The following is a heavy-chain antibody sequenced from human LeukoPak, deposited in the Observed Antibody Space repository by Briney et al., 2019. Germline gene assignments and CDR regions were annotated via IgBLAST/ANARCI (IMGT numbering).Heavy chain of an antibody. V-gene: IGHV4-39*07. CDR3: ARVVGPHGGWYGDDYYYYMDV. CDR1: GDSISSSSHY. CDR2: IYYSGTT. Sequence: SETLSLTCTVSGDSISSSSHYWGWIRQSPGKGLEWIATIYYSGTTYYNPSLKSRVTISVDTSKNQFSLKLSSVTAADTAVYYCARVVGPHGGWYGDDYYYYMDVWGKGTTVTVSS. J-gene: IGHJ6*03. D-gene: IGHD6-19*01.